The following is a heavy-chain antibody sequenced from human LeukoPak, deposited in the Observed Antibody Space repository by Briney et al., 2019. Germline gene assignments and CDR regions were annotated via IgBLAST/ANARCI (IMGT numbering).Heavy chain of an antibody. CDR2: IKQDGSEK. Sequence: PRGSPRLSCAASGFTFSSYWMSWVRQAPEKRLEWVANIKQDGSEKQYVDSVKGRFAISRDNAENSLYLQMNSLKAEDTAVYYCGRFTRSGDSVYWGQGTLVTVSS. CDR1: GFTFSSYW. V-gene: IGHV3-7*04. J-gene: IGHJ4*02. D-gene: IGHD7-27*01. CDR3: GRFTRSGDSVY.